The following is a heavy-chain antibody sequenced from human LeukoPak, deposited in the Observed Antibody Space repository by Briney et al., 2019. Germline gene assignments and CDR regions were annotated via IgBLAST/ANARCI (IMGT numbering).Heavy chain of an antibody. CDR2: ISYDGNNQ. V-gene: IGHV3-30-3*01. J-gene: IGHJ4*02. CDR1: GFTFDHYS. CDR3: ARVGSRYCSGADCYDGF. Sequence: PGGSLRLSCEASGFTFDHYSLNWIRQAPGKGLEWVAFISYDGNNQYYADSVKGRFTISRDNSKNTLYLQMNNLRAEDTAIYYCARVGSRYCSGADCYDGFWGQGTLVSVSS. D-gene: IGHD2-15*01.